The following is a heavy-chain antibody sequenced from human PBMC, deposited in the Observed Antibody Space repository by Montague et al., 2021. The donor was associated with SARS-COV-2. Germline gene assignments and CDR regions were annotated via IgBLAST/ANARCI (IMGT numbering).Heavy chain of an antibody. V-gene: IGHV3-48*03. CDR3: ARGGTYYDSWSGFHNYYYGMDV. J-gene: IGHJ6*02. CDR2: ISSSVSTI. CDR1: GFTFSSYE. Sequence: SLRLSCAASGFTFSSYEMNWVRQAPGKGLEWVSYISSSVSTIYYADSVKGRFTISRDNAKNSLYLQLNSLRAEDTALYYCARGGTYYDSWSGFHNYYYGMDVWGQGTTVTVSS. D-gene: IGHD3-3*01.